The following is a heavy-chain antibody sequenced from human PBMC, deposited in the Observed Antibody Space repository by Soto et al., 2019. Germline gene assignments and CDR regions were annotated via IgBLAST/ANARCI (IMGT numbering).Heavy chain of an antibody. D-gene: IGHD1-1*01. Sequence: LSLTCTVSGGSISSYYWSWIRQPPGKGLEWIGYIYYSGSTNYNPSLKSRLTISVDTSKNQFSLKLSSVTAADTAVYYCARVQTGTVGSWFDPWGQGTLVTVSS. CDR3: ARVQTGTVGSWFDP. J-gene: IGHJ5*02. CDR2: IYYSGST. CDR1: GGSISSYY. V-gene: IGHV4-59*01.